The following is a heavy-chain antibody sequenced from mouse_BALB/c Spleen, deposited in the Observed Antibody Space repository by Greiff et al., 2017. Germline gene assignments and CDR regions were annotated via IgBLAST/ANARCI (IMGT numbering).Heavy chain of an antibody. Sequence: EVKLMESGGGLVQPGGSLKLSCAASGFTFSSYTMSWVRQTPEKRLEWVAYISNGGGSPYYPDTVKGRFTISRDNAKNTLYLQMSSLKSEDTAMYYCARRGYGSSYSFAYWGQGTLVTVSA. V-gene: IGHV5-12-2*01. CDR3: ARRGYGSSYSFAY. D-gene: IGHD1-1*01. J-gene: IGHJ3*01. CDR1: GFTFSSYT. CDR2: ISNGGGSP.